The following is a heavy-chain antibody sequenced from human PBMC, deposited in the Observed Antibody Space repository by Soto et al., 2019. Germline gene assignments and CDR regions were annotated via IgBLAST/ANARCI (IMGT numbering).Heavy chain of an antibody. Sequence: ASVKVSCKASGYTFTSYYMHWVRQAPGQGLEWMGIINPSGGSTSYAQKFQGRVTMTTDTSTSTAYMELRSLRSDDTAVYYCARVPIVVVVAATQVGAFDIWGQGTMVTVSS. CDR3: ARVPIVVVVAATQVGAFDI. CDR2: INPSGGST. J-gene: IGHJ3*02. D-gene: IGHD2-15*01. V-gene: IGHV1-46*01. CDR1: GYTFTSYY.